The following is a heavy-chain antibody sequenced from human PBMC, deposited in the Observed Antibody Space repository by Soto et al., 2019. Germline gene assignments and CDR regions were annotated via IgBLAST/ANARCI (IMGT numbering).Heavy chain of an antibody. CDR3: ARARWYDAFDV. V-gene: IGHV4-38-2*01. CDR1: DFFRSTGND. J-gene: IGHJ3*01. CDR2: IFHGGNT. D-gene: IGHD2-15*01. Sequence: LSLTCASYDFFRSTGNDGGWIRVPPGKGLEWIGSIFHGGNTYYNPSLKSRVTISVDMSKNQFYLKLNSVTAADTAVYYCARARWYDAFDVWGQGTVVTVSS.